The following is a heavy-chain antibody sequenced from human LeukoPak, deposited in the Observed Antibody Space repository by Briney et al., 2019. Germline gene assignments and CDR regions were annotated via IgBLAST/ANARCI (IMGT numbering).Heavy chain of an antibody. CDR3: AKEFIAVAGLDY. J-gene: IGHJ4*02. Sequence: PGRSLRLSCAASGFTFNNHDMHWVRQAPGKGLEWVAGISYDGRNKYYAVSVKGRFTISRDNSKNTLNLQMNSLRAEDTAVYYCAKEFIAVAGLDYWGQGTLVTVCS. CDR2: ISYDGRNK. CDR1: GFTFNNHD. V-gene: IGHV3-30*18. D-gene: IGHD6-19*01.